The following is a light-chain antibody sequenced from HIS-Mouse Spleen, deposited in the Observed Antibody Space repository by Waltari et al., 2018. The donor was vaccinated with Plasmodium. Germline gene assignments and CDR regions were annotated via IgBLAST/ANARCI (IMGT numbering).Light chain of an antibody. CDR1: QSVSSY. CDR3: QQRSNWLT. V-gene: IGKV3-11*01. CDR2: DAS. J-gene: IGKJ4*01. Sequence: EIVLTQSPATLSLSPGERATLSCSASQSVSSYLAWYQQKPGQAPRLLIYDASMRATGIPARFGGGGSGTDFTLTSSSLEPEDFAVYCCQQRSNWLTFGGGTKVEIK.